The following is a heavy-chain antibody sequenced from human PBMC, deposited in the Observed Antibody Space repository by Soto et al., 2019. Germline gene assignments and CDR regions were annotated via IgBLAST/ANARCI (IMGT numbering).Heavy chain of an antibody. V-gene: IGHV1-3*01. Sequence: QVQLVQSGAEVKKPGASVKVSCKASGYTFTSYAMHWVRQAPGQRLEWMGWINAGNGNTKYSQKFKGRVTITRDTSASTVYMELSSLRSEDTAVYYCARGDDGDYSPDLDYWGQGTLVTVSS. J-gene: IGHJ4*02. D-gene: IGHD4-17*01. CDR1: GYTFTSYA. CDR3: ARGDDGDYSPDLDY. CDR2: INAGNGNT.